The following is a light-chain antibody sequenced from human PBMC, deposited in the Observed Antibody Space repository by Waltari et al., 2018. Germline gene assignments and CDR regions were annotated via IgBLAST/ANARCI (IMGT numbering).Light chain of an antibody. CDR1: QTVDTY. Sequence: EIVLTQSPAALSLSPGESATLSSRASQTVDTYLAWYQQKPGQSPRLLIYEAANRATGIPARFSGGGSGTDFTLTISSLEPEDFALYYCQQHNNWPLTFGGGTEVEIK. V-gene: IGKV3-11*01. J-gene: IGKJ4*01. CDR3: QQHNNWPLT. CDR2: EAA.